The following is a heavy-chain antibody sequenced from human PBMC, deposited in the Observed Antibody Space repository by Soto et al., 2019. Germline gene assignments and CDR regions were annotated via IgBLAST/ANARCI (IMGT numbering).Heavy chain of an antibody. CDR1: GFTFSSYA. V-gene: IGHV3-23*01. Sequence: VGSLRLSCAASGFTFSSYAMRWVRQAPGKGLEWISGITGSGGTTPYADSVKGRFTVSRDNSKSTLYLHMNNLRADDTAVYYCARVLAAGTARMDVWGQGTTVTVSS. CDR3: ARVLAAGTARMDV. J-gene: IGHJ6*02. CDR2: ITGSGGTT.